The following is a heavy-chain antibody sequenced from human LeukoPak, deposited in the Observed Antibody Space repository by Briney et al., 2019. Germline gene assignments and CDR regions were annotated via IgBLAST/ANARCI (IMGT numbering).Heavy chain of an antibody. V-gene: IGHV4-30-4*01. D-gene: IGHD2-2*01. CDR2: IYYSGST. CDR1: GGSISSGDYY. J-gene: IGHJ5*02. CDR3: ARGGVVPAAMTWFDP. Sequence: SQTLSLTCTVSGGSISSGDYYWSWIRQPPGKGLEWIGYIYYSGSTYYNPSLKSRVTISVDTSKNQFSLKLSSVTAADTAVYYCARGGVVPAAMTWFDPWGQGTLVTVSS.